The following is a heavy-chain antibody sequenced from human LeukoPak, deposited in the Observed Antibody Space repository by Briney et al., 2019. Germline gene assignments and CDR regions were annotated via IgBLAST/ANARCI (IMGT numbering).Heavy chain of an antibody. J-gene: IGHJ4*02. CDR1: GITFSSYA. V-gene: IGHV3-23*01. CDR2: IVGSGGST. CDR3: AKGGGYSGYEIFDY. D-gene: IGHD5-12*01. Sequence: QPGGSLRLSCAASGITFSSYAMSWVRQAPGKGLEWVSAIVGSGGSTYYADSVKGRFTISRDNSKNTLYLQMNSLRAEDTAVYYCAKGGGYSGYEIFDYWGQGTLVTVSS.